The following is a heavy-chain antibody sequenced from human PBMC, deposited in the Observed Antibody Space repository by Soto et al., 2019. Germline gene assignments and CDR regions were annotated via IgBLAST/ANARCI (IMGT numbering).Heavy chain of an antibody. D-gene: IGHD5-18*01. J-gene: IGHJ4*02. CDR3: ARADGYGYDFDY. CDR1: GFTFSSYG. Sequence: PGGSLRLSCAASGFTFSSYGMHWVHQAPGKGLEWVAVIWYDGSNKYYADSVKGRFTISRDNSKNTLYLQMNSLRAEDTAVYYCARADGYGYDFDYWGQGTLVTVSS. V-gene: IGHV3-33*01. CDR2: IWYDGSNK.